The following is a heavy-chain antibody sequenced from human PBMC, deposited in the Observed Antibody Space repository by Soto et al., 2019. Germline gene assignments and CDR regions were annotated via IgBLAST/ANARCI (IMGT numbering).Heavy chain of an antibody. J-gene: IGHJ5*02. CDR3: ARQRPLGSWYPNWFDP. D-gene: IGHD6-13*01. Sequence: SETLSLTCTVSGGSISSSSYYWGWIRQPPGKGLEWIGSIYYSGSTYYNPSLKSRVTISVDTSKNQFSLKLSSVTAADTAVYYCARQRPLGSWYPNWFDPWGQGTLVTVSS. CDR1: GGSISSSSYY. CDR2: IYYSGST. V-gene: IGHV4-39*01.